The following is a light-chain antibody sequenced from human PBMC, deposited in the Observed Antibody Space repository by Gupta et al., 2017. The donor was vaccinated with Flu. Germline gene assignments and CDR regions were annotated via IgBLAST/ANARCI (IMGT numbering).Light chain of an antibody. V-gene: IGLV1-47*01. J-gene: IGLJ2*01. Sequence: QSVLTQPPSASGTPEQTVTISCSGSSSNVGSNYLYWYRQVSPTAPKLLIYRTFQRSSGVPDRISGSKSGTSASLVISGLRSEDEADYYCAAWDDTLEGVVFGGGTKLTVL. CDR2: RTF. CDR3: AAWDDTLEGVV. CDR1: SSNVGSNY.